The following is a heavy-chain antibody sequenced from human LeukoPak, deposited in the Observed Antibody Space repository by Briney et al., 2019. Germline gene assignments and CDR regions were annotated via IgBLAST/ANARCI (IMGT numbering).Heavy chain of an antibody. CDR1: GGSISSYY. CDR3: ASSYYYDSSGYTNDAFDI. D-gene: IGHD3-22*01. CDR2: IYTSGST. J-gene: IGHJ3*02. Sequence: PSETLSLTCTVSGGSISSYYWSWIRQPAGKGLEWIGRIYTSGSTNYNPSLKSQVTMSVDTSKNQFSLKLSSVTAADTAVYYCASSYYYDSSGYTNDAFDIWGQGTMVTVSS. V-gene: IGHV4-4*07.